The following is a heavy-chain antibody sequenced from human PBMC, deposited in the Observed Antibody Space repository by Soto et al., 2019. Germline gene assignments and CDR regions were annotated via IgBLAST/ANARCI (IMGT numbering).Heavy chain of an antibody. J-gene: IGHJ4*02. CDR1: GYSFTSLD. CDR3: ARGVSAGVDY. D-gene: IGHD1-26*01. CDR2: MEPSTGRT. V-gene: IGHV1-8*01. Sequence: QVQLVQSGAEVREPGASVKVSCKASGYSFTSLDINWVRQTAGQGLEWMGWMEPSTGRTGYAPKFQGRVTMTRDTSINTAYMELTTLTSDDTAFYYCARGVSAGVDYWGQGTLVIVSS.